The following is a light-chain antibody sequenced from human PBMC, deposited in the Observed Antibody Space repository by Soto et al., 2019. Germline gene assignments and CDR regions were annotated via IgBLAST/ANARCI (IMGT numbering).Light chain of an antibody. Sequence: DIRMTQSPSTLSASVGDRVTITCRASQSIKNWLAWYQQKPGTAPKFLIYDASTLESGVPSRFSGSGSGTDFSLTITSLKPEDFETYFCQQTYTTLFTFGQGTRLEIK. CDR2: DAS. J-gene: IGKJ5*01. CDR3: QQTYTTLFT. CDR1: QSIKNW. V-gene: IGKV1-5*01.